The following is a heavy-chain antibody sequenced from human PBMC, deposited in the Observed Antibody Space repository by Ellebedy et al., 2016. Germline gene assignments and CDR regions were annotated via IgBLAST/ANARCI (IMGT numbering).Heavy chain of an antibody. V-gene: IGHV3-23*01. CDR2: LTGDGSHS. J-gene: IGHJ4*02. Sequence: GESLKISXTASGFSLSNSFMSWIRQAPGKGLEWVSTLTGDGSHSYYADPVKGRFTISRDTSRNTVYLQMNSLRTEDTAVYYCRPGHYSDFWGQGTLVTVS. CDR3: RPGHYSDF. CDR1: GFSLSNSF.